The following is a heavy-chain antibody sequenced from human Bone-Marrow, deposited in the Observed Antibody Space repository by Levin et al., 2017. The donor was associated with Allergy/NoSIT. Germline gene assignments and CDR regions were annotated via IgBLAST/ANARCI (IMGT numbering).Heavy chain of an antibody. D-gene: IGHD2-8*01. CDR1: GFTFSNYW. CDR2: IKQEGSEK. J-gene: IGHJ4*02. CDR3: ARGSLGVSGVTIDY. V-gene: IGHV3-7*01. Sequence: ASVKVSCAASGFTFSNYWMNWVRQAPGKGLEWVANIKQEGSEKYYVDSVKGRFTISRDNAKNSLYLQMNSLRAEDTAVYYCARGSLGVSGVTIDYWGQGTLVTVSS.